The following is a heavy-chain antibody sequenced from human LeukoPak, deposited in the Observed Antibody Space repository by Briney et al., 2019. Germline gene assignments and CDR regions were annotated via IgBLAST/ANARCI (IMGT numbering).Heavy chain of an antibody. CDR1: GFTFDDYA. J-gene: IGHJ4*02. CDR2: ISWNSGSI. V-gene: IGHV3-9*01. Sequence: GGSLRLSCAASGFTFDDYAMHWVRQAPGKGLEWVSGISWNSGSIGYADSVKGRFTISRDNAKNSLYLQMNSLRAEDTALYYCASQAGSYYYDSSGFKRWGQGTLVTVSS. D-gene: IGHD3-22*01. CDR3: ASQAGSYYYDSSGFKR.